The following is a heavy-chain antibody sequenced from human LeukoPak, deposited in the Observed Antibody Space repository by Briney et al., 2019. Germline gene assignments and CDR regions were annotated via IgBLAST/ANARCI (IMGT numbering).Heavy chain of an antibody. CDR3: ARVGYNDYDLDY. CDR1: SFTFSRYW. CDR2: INEGANAK. D-gene: IGHD5-12*01. Sequence: TEGSLRLSCAASSFTFSRYWMSWVRQAPGKGLEWVANINEGANAKYYVDSVKGRFTISRDNAKNSLYLQMNSLRVEDTAVYYCARVGYNDYDLDYWGQGALVTVSS. J-gene: IGHJ4*02. V-gene: IGHV3-7*01.